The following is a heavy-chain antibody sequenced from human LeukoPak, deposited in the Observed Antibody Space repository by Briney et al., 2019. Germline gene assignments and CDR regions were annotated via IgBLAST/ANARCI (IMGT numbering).Heavy chain of an antibody. CDR1: GGSISGYY. J-gene: IGHJ4*02. CDR3: TRGNILSGYCFDF. D-gene: IGHD3-9*01. Sequence: SETLSLTCAVYGGSISGYYWSWIRQPPGKGLEWVREIHYTGATSYNPSLKSRATISIETSKNQVSLRLSSVTAADTAVYYCTRGNILSGYCFDFWGQGALVTVSS. CDR2: IHYTGAT. V-gene: IGHV4-34*01.